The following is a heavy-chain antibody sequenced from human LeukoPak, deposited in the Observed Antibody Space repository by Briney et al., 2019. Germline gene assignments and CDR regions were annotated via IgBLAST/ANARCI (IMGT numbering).Heavy chain of an antibody. CDR1: GLTFSSHW. CDR2: ITNDGSST. Sequence: PGGSLRLSCAASGLTFSSHWMHWVRQAPGKGLVWVSRITNDGSSTTYADSVKGRFAISRDNAKNMLYLQVNSLRAEDTAVYYCATQQGGSPAYWGQGTLVTVSS. D-gene: IGHD3-16*01. V-gene: IGHV3-74*01. J-gene: IGHJ4*02. CDR3: ATQQGGSPAY.